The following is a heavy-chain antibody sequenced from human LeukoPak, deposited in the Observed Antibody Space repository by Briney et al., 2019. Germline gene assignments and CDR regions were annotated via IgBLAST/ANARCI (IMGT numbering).Heavy chain of an antibody. V-gene: IGHV3-11*04. CDR1: GFPFSDFH. J-gene: IGHJ4*02. Sequence: GGSLRLSCVGAGFPFSDFHMSWIRQAPGEGLEWVSYITSGGGFKYYAGSVKGRFSISRDDCKNSVFLQMNSLRVEDTAVYYCARVRPGSSGSYYRTSWGQGTLVTVSS. CDR2: ITSGGGFK. CDR3: ARVRPGSSGSYYRTS. D-gene: IGHD3-22*01.